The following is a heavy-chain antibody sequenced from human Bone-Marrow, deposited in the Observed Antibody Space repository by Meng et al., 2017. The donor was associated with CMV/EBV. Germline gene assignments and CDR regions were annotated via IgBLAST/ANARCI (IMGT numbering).Heavy chain of an antibody. CDR1: SSSDY. Sequence: SSSDYWGWIRQPPGKGLEWIGSIYYSGSTYYNPSLKSRVTISVDTSKNQFSLKLSSVTAADTAVYYCARHRLDRVTARGGLRYFDYWGQGTLVTVSS. CDR2: IYYSGST. V-gene: IGHV4-39*01. D-gene: IGHD3/OR15-3a*01. CDR3: ARHRLDRVTARGGLRYFDY. J-gene: IGHJ4*02.